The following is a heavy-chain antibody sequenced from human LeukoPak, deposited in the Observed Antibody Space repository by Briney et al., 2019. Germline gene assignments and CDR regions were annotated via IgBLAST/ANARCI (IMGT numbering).Heavy chain of an antibody. V-gene: IGHV3-23*01. D-gene: IGHD2-15*01. CDR2: ISGSGGNT. J-gene: IGHJ4*02. CDR1: GFTFTSYA. Sequence: GGSLRLSCAASGFTFTSYAMNWVRQAPGKGLEWVSAISGSGGNTYYADSVKGRFTISRDMSKNTLFLQMDNLRAEDTAIYYCAKERCSGGTCYSDYWSQGTLVTVSS. CDR3: AKERCSGGTCYSDY.